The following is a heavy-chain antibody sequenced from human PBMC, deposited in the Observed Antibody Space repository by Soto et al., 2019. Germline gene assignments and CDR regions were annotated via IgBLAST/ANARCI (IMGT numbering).Heavy chain of an antibody. J-gene: IGHJ5*02. D-gene: IGHD6-6*01. V-gene: IGHV1-2*02. CDR1: GYTFTGYY. CDR2: IHPNTGGT. CDR3: ARDGVYISSSGWFDP. Sequence: QVQLVQSGAEVKKPGASVKVSCKASGYTFTGYYMHWVRHATGQRLEWMGWIHPNTGGTNYAQKFQGRVTTTRDTSISTAAKELGRLRSDGTAVYYCARDGVYISSSGWFDPWGQGPMVTVSS.